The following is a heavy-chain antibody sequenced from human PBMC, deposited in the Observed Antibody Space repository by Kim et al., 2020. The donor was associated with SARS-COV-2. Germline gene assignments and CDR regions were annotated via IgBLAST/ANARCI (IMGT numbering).Heavy chain of an antibody. D-gene: IGHD7-27*01. J-gene: IGHJ4*02. Sequence: GGSLRLSCAASGFTFTTYNMNWVRQAPGKGLEWISYISVTDAIYYADSVKGRFTISRDYAKNSLDLQMNSLRDEDTAGYYCARDWNWGIDVWGQGTLVTV. V-gene: IGHV3-48*02. CDR2: ISVTDAI. CDR1: GFTFTTYN. CDR3: ARDWNWGIDV.